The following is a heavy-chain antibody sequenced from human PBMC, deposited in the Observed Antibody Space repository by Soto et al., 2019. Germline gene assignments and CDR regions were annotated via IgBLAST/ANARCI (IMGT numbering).Heavy chain of an antibody. Sequence: QVQLVQSGAEVKKPGSSVKVSCKASGGTFSSYAISWVRQAPGQGLEWMGGIIPIFGTANYAQKFQGRVTITADESTRTAYMELSSLRSEDAAVYYCAIDPSSSDYYDSSGYYHHCALDIWGQGTMVTVSS. CDR2: IIPIFGTA. CDR3: AIDPSSSDYYDSSGYYHHCALDI. V-gene: IGHV1-69*01. J-gene: IGHJ3*02. D-gene: IGHD3-22*01. CDR1: GGTFSSYA.